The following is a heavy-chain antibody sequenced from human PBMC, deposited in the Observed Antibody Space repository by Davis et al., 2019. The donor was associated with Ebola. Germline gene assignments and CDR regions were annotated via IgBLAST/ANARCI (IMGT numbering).Heavy chain of an antibody. CDR3: ARDSPTGVTILGSSMDV. CDR2: IIPIFGTA. CDR1: GGTFSSYA. J-gene: IGHJ6*02. D-gene: IGHD3-3*01. Sequence: AASVKVSCKASGGTFSSYAISWVRQAPGQGLEWMGGIIPIFGTANYAQKFQGRVTITADKSTSTAYMELSSLRSEDTAVYYCARDSPTGVTILGSSMDVWGQGTTVTVSS. V-gene: IGHV1-69*06.